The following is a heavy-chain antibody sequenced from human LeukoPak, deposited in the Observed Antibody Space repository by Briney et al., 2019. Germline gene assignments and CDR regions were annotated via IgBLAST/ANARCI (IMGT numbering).Heavy chain of an antibody. Sequence: SETLSLTCTVPGGSISSSNYYWGWIRQPPGKGPEWIGSMYHSGSTYYNPPLKSRLTISVDTSKNQFSLKLSSVTAADTAVYYCARQYRDYYGSGSYAGMDVWGKGTTVTVSS. CDR3: ARQYRDYYGSGSYAGMDV. V-gene: IGHV4-39*01. D-gene: IGHD3-10*01. CDR2: MYHSGST. J-gene: IGHJ6*04. CDR1: GGSISSSNYY.